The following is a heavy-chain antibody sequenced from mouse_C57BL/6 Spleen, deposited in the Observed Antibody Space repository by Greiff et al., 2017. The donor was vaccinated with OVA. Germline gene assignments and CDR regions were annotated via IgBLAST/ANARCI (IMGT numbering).Heavy chain of an antibody. CDR2: IDPTDSYT. V-gene: IGHV1-69*01. CDR1: GYTFTSYW. D-gene: IGHD2-2*01. CDR3: ARRWLPHYFDY. Sequence: QVQLQQPGAELVMPGASVKLSCKASGYTFTSYWMHWVKQRPGQGLEWIGEIDPTDSYTNYNQKFKGKSTLTVDKSSSTAYMQLSSLTSEDSAVYYCARRWLPHYFDYWGQGTTLTVSS. J-gene: IGHJ2*01.